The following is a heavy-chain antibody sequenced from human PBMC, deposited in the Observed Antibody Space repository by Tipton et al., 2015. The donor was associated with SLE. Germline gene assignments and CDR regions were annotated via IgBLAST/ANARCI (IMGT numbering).Heavy chain of an antibody. CDR1: GFTFSSYW. CDR3: AKDDYGMDV. V-gene: IGHV3-7*03. J-gene: IGHJ6*02. Sequence: SLRLSCAASGFTFSSYWMNWVRQAPGKGLEWVANIKQDGSEKYYVDSVKGRFTISRDNSKNTLYLQMNSLRAEDTAVYYCAKDDYGMDVWGQGTTVTVSS. CDR2: IKQDGSEK.